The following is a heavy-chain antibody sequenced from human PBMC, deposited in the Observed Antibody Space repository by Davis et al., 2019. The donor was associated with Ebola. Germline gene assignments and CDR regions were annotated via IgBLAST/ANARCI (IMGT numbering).Heavy chain of an antibody. CDR3: ARGGCSGGSCYSPDY. V-gene: IGHV1-18*01. J-gene: IGHJ4*02. Sequence: ASVKVSCKASGYTFTSYAMHWVRQAPGQRLEWMGRINPNSGGTNYAQKLQGRVTMTTDTSTSTAYMELRSLRSDDTAVYYCARGGCSGGSCYSPDYWGQGTLVTVSS. D-gene: IGHD2-15*01. CDR1: GYTFTSYA. CDR2: INPNSGGT.